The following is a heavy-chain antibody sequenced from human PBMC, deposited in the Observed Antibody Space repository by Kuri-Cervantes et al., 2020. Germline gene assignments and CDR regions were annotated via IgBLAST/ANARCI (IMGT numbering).Heavy chain of an antibody. J-gene: IGHJ4*02. V-gene: IGHV4-34*01. Sequence: ESLKISCAVYGGSFSGYYWSWIRQPPEKGLEWIGEINHSGSTNYNPSLKSRVTISVDTSKNQFSLKLSSVTAADTAVYYCARGRRDSPYYDILTGVPPPVLDYWGQGTLVTVSS. CDR3: ARGRRDSPYYDILTGVPPPVLDY. CDR1: GGSFSGYY. D-gene: IGHD3-9*01. CDR2: INHSGST.